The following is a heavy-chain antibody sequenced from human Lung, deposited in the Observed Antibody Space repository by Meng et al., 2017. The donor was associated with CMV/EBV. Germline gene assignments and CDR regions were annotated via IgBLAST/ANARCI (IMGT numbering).Heavy chain of an antibody. D-gene: IGHD2-2*01. V-gene: IGHV3-23*01. CDR2: ISGSGGST. CDR3: AKIWYDIVVVPAAPVY. J-gene: IGHJ4*02. Sequence: GGSLRLXXAASGFTFSSYAMSWVRQAPGKGLEWVSAISGSGGSTYYADSVKGRFTISRDNSKNTLYLQMNSLRAEDTAVYYCAKIWYDIVVVPAAPVYWGQGPLDTVSS. CDR1: GFTFSSYA.